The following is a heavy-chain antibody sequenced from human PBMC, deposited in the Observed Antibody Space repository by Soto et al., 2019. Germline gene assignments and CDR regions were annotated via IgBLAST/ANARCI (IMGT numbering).Heavy chain of an antibody. D-gene: IGHD6-19*01. V-gene: IGHV3-30*18. CDR2: ISYDGSNK. CDR1: GFTFSSYG. Sequence: GGSLRLSCAASGFTFSSYGMHWVRQAPGKGLVWVAFISYDGSNKYYAVSVKGRFTISRDNSKNTLYLQMNSLRAEDTAVYYCAKDDIAVAGTRAEYFQHWGQGTLVTVSS. CDR3: AKDDIAVAGTRAEYFQH. J-gene: IGHJ1*01.